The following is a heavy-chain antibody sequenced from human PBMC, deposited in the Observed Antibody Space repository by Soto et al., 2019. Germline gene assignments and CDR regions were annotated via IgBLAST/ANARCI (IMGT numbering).Heavy chain of an antibody. CDR2: INPDNGNT. CDR3: AIGIATGQIDP. Sequence: QVQLVQSGAEVKKPGASVKISCKASGYTFTSYTMNWVRQAPGQRLEWMGWINPDNGNTKSTQKFQDRVIITRDTSASTAYMDLSSLRSGDTAVYYCAIGIATGQIDPSGPGTLVTVSS. CDR1: GYTFTSYT. D-gene: IGHD1-1*01. J-gene: IGHJ5*02. V-gene: IGHV1-3*01.